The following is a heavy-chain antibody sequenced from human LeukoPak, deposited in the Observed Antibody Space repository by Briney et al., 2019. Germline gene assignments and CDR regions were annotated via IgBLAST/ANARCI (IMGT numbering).Heavy chain of an antibody. CDR3: ARASLYGDSPCGMDV. V-gene: IGHV4-31*03. CDR1: GGSISSGGYY. CDR2: IYYSGST. J-gene: IGHJ6*02. D-gene: IGHD4-17*01. Sequence: SQTLSLTCTVSGGSISSGGYYWSWIRQHPGKGLEWIGYIYYSGSTYYNPSLKSRVTISVDTSKNQLSLKLSSVTAADTAVYYCARASLYGDSPCGMDVWGQGTTVTVSS.